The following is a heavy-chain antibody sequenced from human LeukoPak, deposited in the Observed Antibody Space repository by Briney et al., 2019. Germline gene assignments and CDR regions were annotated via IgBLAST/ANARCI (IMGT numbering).Heavy chain of an antibody. CDR3: ARSHLDSSGYYYFDY. V-gene: IGHV4-31*03. CDR1: GGSISSGGYY. Sequence: PSQTLSLTCTVSGGSISSGGYYWSWIRQHPGKGLEWIGYIYYSGSTSYNPALKSRVTISVDTSQNQFSLKLSSVTAADTAVYYCARSHLDSSGYYYFDYWGQGTLVTVYS. CDR2: IYYSGST. D-gene: IGHD3-22*01. J-gene: IGHJ4*02.